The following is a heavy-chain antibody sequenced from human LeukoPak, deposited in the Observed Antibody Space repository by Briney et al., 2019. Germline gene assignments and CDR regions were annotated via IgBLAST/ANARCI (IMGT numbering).Heavy chain of an antibody. J-gene: IGHJ4*02. CDR1: GGTFSSYA. CDR2: IIPIFGTA. CDR3: ARGELIYYFDY. Sequence: SVKVSCKASGGTFSSYAISWVRQAPGQGLEWMGGIIPIFGTANYAQKFQGRVTITADESTSIAYMELSSLRSEDAAVYYCARGELIYYFDYWGQGTLVTVSS. V-gene: IGHV1-69*01. D-gene: IGHD1-1*01.